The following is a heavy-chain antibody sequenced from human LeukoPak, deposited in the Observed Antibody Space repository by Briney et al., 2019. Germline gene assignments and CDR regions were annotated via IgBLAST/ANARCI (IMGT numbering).Heavy chain of an antibody. J-gene: IGHJ4*02. V-gene: IGHV1-18*01. Sequence: ASVKVSCKASGYTFTSYGISRVRQAPGQGLEWMGWISAYNGNTNYAQKLQGRVTMTTDTSTSTAYMELRSLRSDDTAVYYCARGRDIVVVPAALDYWGQGTLVTVSS. CDR2: ISAYNGNT. CDR3: ARGRDIVVVPAALDY. CDR1: GYTFTSYG. D-gene: IGHD2-2*01.